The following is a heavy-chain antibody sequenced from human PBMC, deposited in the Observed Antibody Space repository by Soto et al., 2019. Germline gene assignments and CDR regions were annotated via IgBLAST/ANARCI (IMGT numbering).Heavy chain of an antibody. D-gene: IGHD1-26*01. J-gene: IGHJ4*02. CDR1: GYSFTTYW. V-gene: IGHV5-51*01. CDR3: AGHPYSGSYLGIDY. CDR2: IYPGGSDT. Sequence: PGESLKISCKGSGYSFTTYWIGWVRQMPGKGLEWMGIIYPGGSDTRYSPSFQGQVTISADKSSRTAYLQWSSLKASDTAMYYCAGHPYSGSYLGIDYWGQGTLVTVSS.